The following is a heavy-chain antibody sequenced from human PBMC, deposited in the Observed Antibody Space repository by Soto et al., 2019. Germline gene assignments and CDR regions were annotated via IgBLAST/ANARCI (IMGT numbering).Heavy chain of an antibody. CDR1: GYTFTSYA. CDR3: ARYCSSTSCYTPLYYYYGMDV. D-gene: IGHD2-2*02. V-gene: IGHV1-3*01. J-gene: IGHJ6*02. CDR2: INAGNGNT. Sequence: GASVKGSCKASGYTFTSYAIHWVRQAPGQRLEWMGWINAGNGNTKYSQKFQGRVTITRDTSASTAYMELRSLRSDDTAVYYCARYCSSTSCYTPLYYYYGMDVWGQGTTVTAP.